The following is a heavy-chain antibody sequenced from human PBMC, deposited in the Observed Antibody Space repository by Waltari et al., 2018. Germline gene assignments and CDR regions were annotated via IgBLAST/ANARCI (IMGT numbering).Heavy chain of an antibody. CDR2: MNPNSGNP. Sequence: QVQLVQSGAEVKKPGASVKVSCKASGYTFTSYDINWVRQATGQGLEWMGWMNPNSGNPGYAQKFQGRVTITRNTSISTAYMELSSLRSEDTAVYYCARGHSSSWRYYYYYMDVWGKGTTVTISS. J-gene: IGHJ6*03. CDR3: ARGHSSSWRYYYYYMDV. CDR1: GYTFTSYD. D-gene: IGHD6-13*01. V-gene: IGHV1-8*03.